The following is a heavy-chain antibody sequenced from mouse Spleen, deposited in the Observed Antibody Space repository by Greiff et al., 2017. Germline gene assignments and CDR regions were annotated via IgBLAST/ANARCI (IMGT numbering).Heavy chain of an antibody. CDR1: GFTFSDYY. Sequence: EVKLVESEGGLVQPGSSMKLSCTASGFTFSDYYMAWVRQVPEKGLEWVANINYDGSSTYYLDSLKSRFIISRDNAKNILYLQMSSLKSEDTATYYCARDGGSYYFDYWGQGTTLTVSS. CDR2: INYDGSST. CDR3: ARDGGSYYFDY. J-gene: IGHJ2*01. V-gene: IGHV5-16*01.